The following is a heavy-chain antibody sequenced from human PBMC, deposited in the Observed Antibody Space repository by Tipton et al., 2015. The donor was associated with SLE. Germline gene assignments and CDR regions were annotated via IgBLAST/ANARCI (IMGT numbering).Heavy chain of an antibody. D-gene: IGHD3-3*01. CDR1: GFTFDDYA. J-gene: IGHJ3*02. CDR3: ARGGITIFGVAAGNRYSGSYPHAFDI. V-gene: IGHV3-9*01. Sequence: SLRLSCAASGFTFDDYAMHWVRQAPGKGLEWVSGISWNGGSIGYADSVKGRFTISRDNAKNSLYLQMNSLRAEDTAVYYCARGGITIFGVAAGNRYSGSYPHAFDIWGQGTMVTVSS. CDR2: ISWNGGSI.